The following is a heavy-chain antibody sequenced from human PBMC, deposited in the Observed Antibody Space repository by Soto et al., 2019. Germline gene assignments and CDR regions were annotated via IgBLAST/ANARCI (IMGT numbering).Heavy chain of an antibody. J-gene: IGHJ4*02. CDR1: GFTFSSYG. CDR3: VKGRAGDYYDSSGYSILDY. CDR2: ISYDGSNK. D-gene: IGHD3-22*01. Sequence: QVQLVESGGGVVQPGRSLRLSCAASGFTFSSYGMHWVRQAPGKGLEWVAVISYDGSNKYYADSVKGRFTISRDNSKNTLYLQMNSLRAEDTAVYYCVKGRAGDYYDSSGYSILDYWGQGTLVTVSS. V-gene: IGHV3-30*18.